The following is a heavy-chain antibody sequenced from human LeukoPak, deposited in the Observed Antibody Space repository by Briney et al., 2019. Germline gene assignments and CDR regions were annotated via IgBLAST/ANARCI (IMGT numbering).Heavy chain of an antibody. V-gene: IGHV3-33*07. CDR1: GFTFNSYA. J-gene: IGHJ6*03. D-gene: IGHD1-26*01. CDR3: ARARGWEPNYYYYYMDV. CDR2: IWYDGSNK. Sequence: GGSLRLPCIPSGFTFNSYAMFWVRQAPGKGLEWVSLIWYDGSNKYYTDPVKGRFTISRDNSKNTLYLQMNSLRAEDTAVYYCARARGWEPNYYYYYMDVWGKGTTVTVSS.